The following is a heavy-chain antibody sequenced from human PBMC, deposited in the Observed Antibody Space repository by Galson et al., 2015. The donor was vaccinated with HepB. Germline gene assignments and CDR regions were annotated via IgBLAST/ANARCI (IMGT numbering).Heavy chain of an antibody. D-gene: IGHD3-10*01. CDR1: GGSISSYS. CDR2: IYYSGST. CDR3: AADYGSGSYYKGLFGY. J-gene: IGHJ4*02. V-gene: IGHV4-59*01. Sequence: ETLSLTCPVSGGSISSYSWSWIRQPPGKGLEWIGYIYYSGSTNYNPSLKSRVTISVDTSKNQFSLKLSSVTAADTAVYYCAADYGSGSYYKGLFGYWGQGTLVTVSS.